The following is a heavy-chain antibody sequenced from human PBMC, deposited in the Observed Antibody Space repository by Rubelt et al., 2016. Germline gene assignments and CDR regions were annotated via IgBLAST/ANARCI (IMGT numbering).Heavy chain of an antibody. CDR1: GFTFSSYS. CDR3: AREVLVHGHIDY. D-gene: IGHD6-6*01. J-gene: IGHJ4*02. V-gene: IGHV3-48*04. Sequence: EVQVVESGGGLVQPGGSLRLSCAASGFTFSSYSMNWVRQAPGKGLEWVSYISSSSITIYYADSVKGRFTISRDNARNSLYLQMNSLRAEDTAVYYCAREVLVHGHIDYWDQGTLVTVSS. CDR2: ISSSSITI.